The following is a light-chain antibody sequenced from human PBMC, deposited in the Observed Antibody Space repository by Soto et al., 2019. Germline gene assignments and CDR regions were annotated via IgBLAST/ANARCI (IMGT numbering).Light chain of an antibody. Sequence: EIVLTQSPATLSFSPWERAALSCMAGQSFSSYLAWYQQKPGQAPRLLIYDASNRATGIPARFSGSGSGTDFTLTISSLEPEDFAVYYCQQRSNWPSLTFGGGTKVDIK. CDR1: QSFSSY. V-gene: IGKV3-11*01. CDR2: DAS. CDR3: QQRSNWPSLT. J-gene: IGKJ4*01.